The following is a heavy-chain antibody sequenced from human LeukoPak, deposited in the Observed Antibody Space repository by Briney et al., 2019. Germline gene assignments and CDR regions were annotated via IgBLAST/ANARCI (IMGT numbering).Heavy chain of an antibody. J-gene: IGHJ4*02. Sequence: ASVKVSCKASGYTFTGYYMHWVRQAPGRGLEWMGWINPNSGGTNYAQKFQGRVTMTRDTSISTAYMELSRLRSDDTAVYYCARATPYYYDSSGYLLFDYWGQGTLVTVSS. D-gene: IGHD3-22*01. CDR3: ARATPYYYDSSGYLLFDY. CDR1: GYTFTGYY. V-gene: IGHV1-2*02. CDR2: INPNSGGT.